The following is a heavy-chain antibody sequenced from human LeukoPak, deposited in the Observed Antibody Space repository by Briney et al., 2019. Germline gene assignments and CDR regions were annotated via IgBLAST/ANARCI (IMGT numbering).Heavy chain of an antibody. D-gene: IGHD2-21*02. V-gene: IGHV3-9*01. CDR2: ISWNSGSI. J-gene: IGHJ4*02. Sequence: GRSLRLSCAASGFTFDDYAMHWVRQAPGKGLEWVSGISWNSGSIGYADSGKGRFTISRDNAKNSLYLQMNSLRAEDTALYYCAKDIGVVTALYCFDYWGQGTLVTVSS. CDR1: GFTFDDYA. CDR3: AKDIGVVTALYCFDY.